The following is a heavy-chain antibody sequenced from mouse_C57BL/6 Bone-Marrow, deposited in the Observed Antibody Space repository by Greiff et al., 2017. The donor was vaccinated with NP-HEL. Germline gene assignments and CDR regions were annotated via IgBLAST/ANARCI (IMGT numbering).Heavy chain of an antibody. CDR1: GFSFNTYA. V-gene: IGHV10-1*01. Sequence: EVQGVESGGGLVQPKGSLKLSCAASGFSFNTYAMNWVRQAPGKGLEWVARIRSKSNNYATYYADSVKDRFTISRDDSESMLYLQMNNLTAEDTAMYYCVHRGFAYWGQGTLVTVSA. CDR3: VHRGFAY. J-gene: IGHJ3*01. CDR2: IRSKSNNYAT.